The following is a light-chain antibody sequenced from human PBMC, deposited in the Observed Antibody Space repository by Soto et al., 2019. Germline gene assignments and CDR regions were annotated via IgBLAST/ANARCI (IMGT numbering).Light chain of an antibody. CDR3: SAYSSGATHVV. CDR2: DVN. J-gene: IGLJ2*01. CDR1: SSDIGGLYNY. Sequence: QSALTQPASVSGSPGQSITISCTGTSSDIGGLYNYVSWYQQHPGKAPKLLIYDVNARPSGVSDRFSGSKSGNTASLTISGLQAEDEAVYFCSAYSSGATHVVFGGGTKLTVL. V-gene: IGLV2-14*01.